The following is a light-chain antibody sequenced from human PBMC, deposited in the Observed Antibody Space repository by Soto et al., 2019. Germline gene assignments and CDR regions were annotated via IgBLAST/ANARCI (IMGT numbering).Light chain of an antibody. J-gene: IGLJ1*01. CDR2: EVS. Sequence: HCVLTQPACVSGSPGQSITISCTGTISDVGGYNYVSWYQQHPGKAPKLMIYEVSKRPAGVSSRFSGSKSGNTASLTSSGLQAVDEADYYCTSYTSISLYVFGTGTKVTVL. CDR1: ISDVGGYNY. V-gene: IGLV2-14*01. CDR3: TSYTSISLYV.